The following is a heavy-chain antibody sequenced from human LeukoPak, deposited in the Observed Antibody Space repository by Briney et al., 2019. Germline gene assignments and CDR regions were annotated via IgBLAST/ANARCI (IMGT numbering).Heavy chain of an antibody. D-gene: IGHD3-10*01. CDR1: GFTFSDYW. CDR2: IHRDGSST. J-gene: IGHJ4*02. Sequence: GGSLRLSCAASGFTFSDYWMHWVRQAPGKGLVWVSRIHRDGSSTTYADSVKGRFTISRDNAKNTLYLQMNSLRAEDTALYYCAKGLLWFGELLSSFDYWGQGTLVTVSS. V-gene: IGHV3-74*01. CDR3: AKGLLWFGELLSSFDY.